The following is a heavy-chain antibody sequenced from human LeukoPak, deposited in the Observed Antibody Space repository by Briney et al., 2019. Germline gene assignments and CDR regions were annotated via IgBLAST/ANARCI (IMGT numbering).Heavy chain of an antibody. D-gene: IGHD6-13*01. Sequence: GGSLRLSCAASGFTFSSYWMSWVRQAPGKGLEWVANIKQDGSEKYYVDSVKGRFTISRDNAKNSLYLQMNSLRAEDTAVYYCARAQGIAAAENWFDPWGQGTLVTVSS. CDR3: ARAQGIAAAENWFDP. CDR1: GFTFSSYW. J-gene: IGHJ5*02. V-gene: IGHV3-7*01. CDR2: IKQDGSEK.